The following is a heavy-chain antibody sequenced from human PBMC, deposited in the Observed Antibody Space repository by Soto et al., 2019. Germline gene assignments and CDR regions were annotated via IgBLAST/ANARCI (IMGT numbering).Heavy chain of an antibody. CDR3: AKDRYDFWSGYSNWFDP. Sequence: GGSLRLSCAASGFTFSSYGMHWVRQAPGKGLEWVAVISYDGSNKYYADSVKGRFTISRDNSKNTPYLQMNSLRAEDTAVYYCAKDRYDFWSGYSNWFDPWGQGTLVTVSS. V-gene: IGHV3-30*18. CDR1: GFTFSSYG. CDR2: ISYDGSNK. D-gene: IGHD3-3*01. J-gene: IGHJ5*02.